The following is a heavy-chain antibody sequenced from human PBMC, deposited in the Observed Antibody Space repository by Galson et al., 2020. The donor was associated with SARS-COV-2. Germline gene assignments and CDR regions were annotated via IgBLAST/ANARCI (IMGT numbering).Heavy chain of an antibody. CDR2: MYTSATT. D-gene: IGHD3-3*01. CDR3: ARAGSSSFSNWFDP. J-gene: IGHJ5*02. V-gene: IGHV4-4*07. CDR1: GAPINSFY. Sequence: ETSETLSLTCTVSGAPINSFYWTWIRQPAGKGLEWIGRMYTSATTNYTPSLKSRVTMSIATSKNQFSLKLSAVTAADTAVYYCARAGSSSFSNWFDPWGQGTLVTVSS.